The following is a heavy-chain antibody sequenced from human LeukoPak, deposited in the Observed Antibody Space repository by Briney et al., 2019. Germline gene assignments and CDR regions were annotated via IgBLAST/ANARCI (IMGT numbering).Heavy chain of an antibody. J-gene: IGHJ4*02. V-gene: IGHV3-74*01. Sequence: GRSLRLSCAASGFTFDDYAMHWVRQAPGKGLVWVSRINSDGSSTNYADSVKGRFTISRDNAKNTLYLQMNSLRAEGTAIYYCARDSNYYGSGSYLYDWGQGTLVTVSS. CDR2: INSDGSST. D-gene: IGHD3-10*01. CDR1: GFTFDDYA. CDR3: ARDSNYYGSGSYLYD.